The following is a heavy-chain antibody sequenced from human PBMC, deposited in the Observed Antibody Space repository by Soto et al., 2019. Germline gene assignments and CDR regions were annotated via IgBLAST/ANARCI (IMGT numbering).Heavy chain of an antibody. CDR3: AGTTSHQWYYMDV. Sequence: PSQTLSLTCAIPGDSVSSNSAAWNWIRLSPSRGLEWLARTYYRSRWYNDYEVSVRSRITVNPDTSKNQFSLQLTSVTPEDTAVYYCAGTTSHQWYYMDVWGKGTTVTVSS. J-gene: IGHJ6*03. CDR2: TYYRSRWYN. V-gene: IGHV6-1*01. CDR1: GDSVSSNSAA. D-gene: IGHD1-7*01.